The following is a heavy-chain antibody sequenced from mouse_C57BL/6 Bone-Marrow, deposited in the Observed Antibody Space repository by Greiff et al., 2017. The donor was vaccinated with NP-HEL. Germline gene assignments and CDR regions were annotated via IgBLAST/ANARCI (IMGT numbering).Heavy chain of an antibody. D-gene: IGHD1-1*01. Sequence: DVHLVESGGDLVKPGGSLKLSCAASGFTFSSYGMSWVRQTPDQRLEWVATISSGGSYTYYPASVKGRFTISRDNAKNTLYLTMSSLKSEDTAMYYCARRRYYYGSPYAMDYWGQGTSVTVSS. J-gene: IGHJ4*01. CDR3: ARRRYYYGSPYAMDY. CDR1: GFTFSSYG. V-gene: IGHV5-6*02. CDR2: ISSGGSYT.